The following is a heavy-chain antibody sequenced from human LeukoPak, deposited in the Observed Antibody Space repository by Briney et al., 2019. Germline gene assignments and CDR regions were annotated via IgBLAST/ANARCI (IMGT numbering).Heavy chain of an antibody. CDR2: IYSGGST. D-gene: IGHD3-22*01. CDR3: ASDTYYYDSSGSV. J-gene: IGHJ4*02. V-gene: IGHV3-53*01. CDR1: GFTVSSNY. Sequence: GGSLRLSCAASGFTVSSNYMSWVRQAPGKGLEWVSVIYSGGSTYYADSVKGRFTISRDNSKNTLYLQMNSLRAEDTAVYYCASDTYYYDSSGSVGGQGTLVTVSS.